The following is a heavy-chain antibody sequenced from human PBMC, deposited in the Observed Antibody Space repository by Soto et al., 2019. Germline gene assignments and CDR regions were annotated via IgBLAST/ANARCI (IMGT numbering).Heavy chain of an antibody. CDR2: VIPGGST. D-gene: IGHD2-2*01. V-gene: IGHV4-61*01. J-gene: IGHJ4*02. Sequence: SETLSLTCTVSGDSVSSGSYFWTWIRQPPGKGLEWIGYVIPGGSTSYNPSLKSRVTLSIDTSENQFSLKLNSMTAADTAVYYRQRQFALHAQYLFDYWCQGTLVTVSS. CDR3: QRQFALHAQYLFDY. CDR1: GDSVSSGSYF.